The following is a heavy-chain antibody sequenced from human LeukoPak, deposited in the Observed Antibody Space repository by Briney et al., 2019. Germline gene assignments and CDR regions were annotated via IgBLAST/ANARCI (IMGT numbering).Heavy chain of an antibody. CDR1: GLTFSSFG. CDR2: ISYDANIGSNK. CDR3: VRDIGWFRFDH. D-gene: IGHD6-19*01. Sequence: PGRSLRLSCAASGLTFSSFGMHWVRQAPGKGLEWVALISYDANIGSNKYYADSVKGRFTISRDNAKSSLYLQMNSLRDEDTAVYYCVRDIGWFRFDHWGQGTLVTVSS. V-gene: IGHV3-30*03. J-gene: IGHJ4*02.